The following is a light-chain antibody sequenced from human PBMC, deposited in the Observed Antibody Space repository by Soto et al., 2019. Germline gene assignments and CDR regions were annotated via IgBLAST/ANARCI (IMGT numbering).Light chain of an antibody. CDR2: AAS. CDR3: QQYGSSLFT. CDR1: QSFRSSY. Sequence: EIVLTQSPGTLSLSPGERATLSCRASQSFRSSYLAWYQQRPGQAPRLLIYAASSRATGIPDRFSGSGSGTDFTLTISRLESEDFAVYYCQQYGSSLFTFGPGTKVDFK. V-gene: IGKV3-20*01. J-gene: IGKJ3*01.